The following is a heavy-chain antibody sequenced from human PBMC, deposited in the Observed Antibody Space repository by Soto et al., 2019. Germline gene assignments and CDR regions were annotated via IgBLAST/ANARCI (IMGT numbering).Heavy chain of an antibody. Sequence: SETLSLTCTVSGGSISSYYWSWIRQPPGKGLEWIGSIYYSGSTYYNPSLKSRVTISVDTSKNQFSLKLSSVTAADTAVYYCAVTWTTVVPYYFDYWGQGTLVTVSS. CDR2: IYYSGST. CDR3: AVTWTTVVPYYFDY. V-gene: IGHV4-59*05. D-gene: IGHD4-17*01. CDR1: GGSISSYY. J-gene: IGHJ4*02.